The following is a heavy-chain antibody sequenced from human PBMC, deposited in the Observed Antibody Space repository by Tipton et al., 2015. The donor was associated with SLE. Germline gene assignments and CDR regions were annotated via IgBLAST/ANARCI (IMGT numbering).Heavy chain of an antibody. CDR1: GFTFSSYA. J-gene: IGHJ6*02. CDR2: ISYDGSNK. V-gene: IGHV3-30-3*01. Sequence: RSLRLSCAASGFTFSSYAMHWVRQAPGKGLEWVAVISYDGSNKYYADSVKGRFTISRDNSKNTLYLQMNSLRAEDTAVYYCARKGYCSGGSCYSYYYYGMDVWGQGSTVTVSS. D-gene: IGHD2-15*01. CDR3: ARKGYCSGGSCYSYYYYGMDV.